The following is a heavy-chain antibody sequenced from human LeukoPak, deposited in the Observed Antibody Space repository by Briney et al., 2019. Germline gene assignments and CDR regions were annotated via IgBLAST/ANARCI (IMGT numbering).Heavy chain of an antibody. Sequence: GASVKVSCKASGYTLTSYGISWVRQAPGQGLEWMGWISAYNGNTNYAQKLQGRVTMTTDTSTSTAYMELRSLRSDDTAVYYCARDLYYYDSSGRFDYWGQGTLVTVSS. CDR1: GYTLTSYG. V-gene: IGHV1-18*01. J-gene: IGHJ4*02. CDR3: ARDLYYYDSSGRFDY. CDR2: ISAYNGNT. D-gene: IGHD3-22*01.